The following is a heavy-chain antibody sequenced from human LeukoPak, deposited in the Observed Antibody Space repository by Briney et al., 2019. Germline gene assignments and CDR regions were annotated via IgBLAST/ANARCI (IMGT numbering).Heavy chain of an antibody. J-gene: IGHJ4*02. V-gene: IGHV3-23*01. CDR3: ARYLNSGPADY. CDR2: ISGSGVST. CDR1: GFRFSSYA. Sequence: GGSLRLSCAASGFRFSSYAMSWVRQAPGKGLEWVSAISGSGVSTYYADSVKGRFTVSRDNSKNTLYLQMSSLRADDTAVYYCARYLNSGPADYWGQGTLVTVSS. D-gene: IGHD6-19*01.